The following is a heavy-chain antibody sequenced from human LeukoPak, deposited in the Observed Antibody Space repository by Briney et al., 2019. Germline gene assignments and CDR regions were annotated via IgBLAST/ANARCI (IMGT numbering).Heavy chain of an antibody. Sequence: ASVKVSCKASGYTFTSYYMHWVRQAPGQGLEWMGIINPSGGSTSYAQKFQGRVTMTRDTSTSTVYMELSSLRSEDTAVYYCARGSTSEYYDILTGEAFDYWSQGTLVTVSS. CDR3: ARGSTSEYYDILTGEAFDY. D-gene: IGHD3-9*01. V-gene: IGHV1-46*01. CDR1: GYTFTSYY. J-gene: IGHJ4*02. CDR2: INPSGGST.